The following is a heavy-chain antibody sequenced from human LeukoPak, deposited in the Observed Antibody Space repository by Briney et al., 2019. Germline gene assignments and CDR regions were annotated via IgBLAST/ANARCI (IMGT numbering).Heavy chain of an antibody. CDR1: GFTFSTYW. J-gene: IGHJ4*02. CDR2: IKQDGSEK. D-gene: IGHD6-13*01. CDR3: ARDSAGNDY. V-gene: IGHV3-7*01. Sequence: GGSLRLSCAASGFTFSTYWMSWVLQAPGKGLEWVANIKQDGSEKYYVDSVKGRFTISRDNAKNSLYLQMNSLRAEDTAMYYCARDSAGNDYWGQGTLVTVSS.